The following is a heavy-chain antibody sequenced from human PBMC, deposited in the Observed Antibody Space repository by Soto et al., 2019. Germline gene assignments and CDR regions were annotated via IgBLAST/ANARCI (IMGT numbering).Heavy chain of an antibody. V-gene: IGHV3-30-3*01. Sequence: QVQLVESGGGVVQPGRSLRLSCAASGFTFTDHAIHWVRQAPGRGLEWVALISSDGSSKYFADSVKGRFTVSRDNSKNTLSLHKNTLRAEDTAVYYCARQGIAARKYHYRSLDVWGQGTTVNVSS. CDR3: ARQGIAARKYHYRSLDV. J-gene: IGHJ6*02. CDR2: ISSDGSSK. D-gene: IGHD6-6*01. CDR1: GFTFTDHA.